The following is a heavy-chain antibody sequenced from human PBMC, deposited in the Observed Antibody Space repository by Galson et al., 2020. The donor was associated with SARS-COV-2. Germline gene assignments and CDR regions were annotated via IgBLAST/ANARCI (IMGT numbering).Heavy chain of an antibody. V-gene: IGHV2-26*01. D-gene: IGHD2-15*01. CDR1: GFSLSNARMG. Sequence: KMSGPTLVKPTETLTLTCTVSGFSLSNARMGVSWIRQPPGKALEWLAHIFSNDEKSYSPSLKSRLTISKDTSKSQVVLTMTNRDPVDTATYHGGRIRVVVAATGISYYGMDVWGQGTTVTVSS. CDR2: IFSNDEK. CDR3: GRIRVVVAATGISYYGMDV. J-gene: IGHJ6*02.